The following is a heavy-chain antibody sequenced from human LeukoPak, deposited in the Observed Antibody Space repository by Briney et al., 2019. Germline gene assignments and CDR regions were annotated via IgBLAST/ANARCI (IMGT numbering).Heavy chain of an antibody. CDR3: ARGSGGSCYVY. D-gene: IGHD2-15*01. CDR2: IHYSGST. V-gene: IGHV4-59*02. CDR1: GGSVSSYY. J-gene: IGHJ4*02. Sequence: SETLSLTCTVSGGSVSSYYWSWIRQPPGKGLEWIGYIHYSGSTIYNPSLKSRVTISEDTSKSQFSLKLTSVSAADTAVYYCARGSGGSCYVYWGQGTLVTVSS.